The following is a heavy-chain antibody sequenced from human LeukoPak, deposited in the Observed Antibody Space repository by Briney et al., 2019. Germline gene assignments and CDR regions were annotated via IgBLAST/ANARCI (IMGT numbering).Heavy chain of an antibody. Sequence: GGSLRLSCAASGFTVSNKYMTWVRQAPGKGLEWVSGIKWDGGRTGYADSVKGRFTISRDNAKNSVYLQMNSLRAEDTALYYCARGSGSSWYFYFDYWGQGTLVTVSS. CDR2: IKWDGGRT. CDR3: ARGSGSSWYFYFDY. J-gene: IGHJ4*02. V-gene: IGHV3-20*04. D-gene: IGHD6-13*01. CDR1: GFTVSNKY.